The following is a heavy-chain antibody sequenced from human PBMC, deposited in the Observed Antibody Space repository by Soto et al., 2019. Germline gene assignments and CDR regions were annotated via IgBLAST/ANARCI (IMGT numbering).Heavy chain of an antibody. D-gene: IGHD2-2*02. J-gene: IGHJ6*02. Sequence: ASVKVSCKASGYTFSGYYIHWLRQAPGQGLEWMGWINPNSGGTNYAQKFQGRVTVTRDTPTSTAYMELSRLTSDDTAVYYCARTLTEGYCTITGCYTRPLYGMDVWGQGTTVTVSS. V-gene: IGHV1-2*02. CDR2: INPNSGGT. CDR1: GYTFSGYY. CDR3: ARTLTEGYCTITGCYTRPLYGMDV.